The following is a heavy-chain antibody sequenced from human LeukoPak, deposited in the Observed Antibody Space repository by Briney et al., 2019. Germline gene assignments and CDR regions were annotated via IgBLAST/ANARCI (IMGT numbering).Heavy chain of an antibody. J-gene: IGHJ2*01. V-gene: IGHV1-46*01. CDR3: ARVTLRSPPWYFDL. CDR2: INPSDGST. D-gene: IGHD4-17*01. Sequence: EASVNVSFKASGYTFTSYYMHWVRQAPGQGLEWMGIINPSDGSTSYAHKFQGRVTMTRDTSTSTVYMELSSLRSEDTAVYYCARVTLRSPPWYFDLWGRGTLVTVSS. CDR1: GYTFTSYY.